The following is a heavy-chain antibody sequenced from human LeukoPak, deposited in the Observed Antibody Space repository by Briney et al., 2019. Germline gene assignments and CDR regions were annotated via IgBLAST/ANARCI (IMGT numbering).Heavy chain of an antibody. CDR3: AKSVYHSGNY. J-gene: IGHJ4*02. CDR2: ISGGTT. CDR1: GFTTSTYG. V-gene: IGHV3-23*01. D-gene: IGHD3-10*01. Sequence: TGGSLRLSCAACGFTTSTYGMSWVRQAPGKGLEWVSSISGGTTYYADPVKGRFTISRDNSKNTVSLQMNSLRAEDTAVYYCAKSVYHSGNYWGQGTLVTVSS.